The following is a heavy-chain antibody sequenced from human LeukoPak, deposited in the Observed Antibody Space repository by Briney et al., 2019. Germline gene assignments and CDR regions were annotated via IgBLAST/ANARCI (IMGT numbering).Heavy chain of an antibody. V-gene: IGHV1-2*02. J-gene: IGHJ5*02. CDR1: GYTFSGYY. CDR2: INPNSGGT. CDR3: AREMATNYGNWFDP. Sequence: ASVKVSCKASGYTFSGYYIHWVRQAPGQGLEWMGWINPNSGGTNYAQKFQGRVTMTRDTSISTAYMELSRLRSDDTAVYYCAREMATNYGNWFDPWGQGTLVTVSS. D-gene: IGHD4/OR15-4a*01.